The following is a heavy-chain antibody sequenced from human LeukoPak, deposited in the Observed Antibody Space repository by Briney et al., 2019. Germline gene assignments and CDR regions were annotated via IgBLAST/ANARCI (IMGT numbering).Heavy chain of an antibody. J-gene: IGHJ4*02. Sequence: QPGGSLRLSCAASGFTFSSYWMPWVRHTPGKGLVWVSRIKGDGGSTSYADSVKGRFTISRDNAKNSLYLQMNSLRAEDTAVYYCARQGTSSYYFDYWGQGTLVTVSS. D-gene: IGHD1-1*01. V-gene: IGHV3-74*01. CDR1: GFTFSSYW. CDR2: IKGDGGST. CDR3: ARQGTSSYYFDY.